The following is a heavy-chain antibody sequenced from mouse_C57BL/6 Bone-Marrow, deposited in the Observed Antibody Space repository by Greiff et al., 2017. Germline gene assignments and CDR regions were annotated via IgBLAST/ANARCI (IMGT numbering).Heavy chain of an antibody. Sequence: QVQLQQPGAELVMPGASVKLSCKASGYTFTSYWMHWVKQRPGQGLEWIGEIDPSDSYTNYNQKFKGKSTLTVDKSSSTAYMQLISLTSEDSAVYYCARGTLGYEGFAYWGQGTLVTVSA. J-gene: IGHJ3*01. CDR3: ARGTLGYEGFAY. CDR2: IDPSDSYT. D-gene: IGHD2-2*01. V-gene: IGHV1-69*01. CDR1: GYTFTSYW.